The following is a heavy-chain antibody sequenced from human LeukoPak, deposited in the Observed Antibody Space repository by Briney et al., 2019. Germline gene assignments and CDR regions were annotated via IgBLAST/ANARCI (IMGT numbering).Heavy chain of an antibody. V-gene: IGHV4-59*11. CDR3: ARDVVSVTKGFDI. Sequence: SETLSLTCAVSTDSFSSHYWTWIRQPPGKGLEWIGYISYIGSTNYNPSLKSLVTISIDTSKNQFSLKLSSVTAADTAVYYCARDVVSVTKGFDIWGQGTMVSVSS. CDR1: TDSFSSHY. D-gene: IGHD4-17*01. J-gene: IGHJ3*02. CDR2: ISYIGST.